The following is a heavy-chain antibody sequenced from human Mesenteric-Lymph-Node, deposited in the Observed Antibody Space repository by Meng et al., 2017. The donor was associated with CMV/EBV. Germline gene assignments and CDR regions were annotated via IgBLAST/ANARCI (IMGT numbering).Heavy chain of an antibody. CDR3: ARVVGATTQASFDY. CDR1: SGSFTDYY. V-gene: IGHV4-59*01. D-gene: IGHD1-26*01. J-gene: IGHJ4*02. CDR2: IYYSGST. Sequence: SETLSLTCAVYSGSFTDYYWSWIRQPPGKGLEWIGYIYYSGSTNYNPSLKSRVTISVDTSKNQFSLKLSSVTAADTAVYYCARVVGATTQASFDYWGQGTLVTVSS.